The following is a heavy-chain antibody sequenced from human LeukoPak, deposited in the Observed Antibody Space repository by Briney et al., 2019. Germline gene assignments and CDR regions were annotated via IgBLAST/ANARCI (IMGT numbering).Heavy chain of an antibody. D-gene: IGHD6-19*01. J-gene: IGHJ5*02. CDR3: ARASSGWYWFDP. CDR1: GFTFSSYA. V-gene: IGHV3-23*01. CDR2: ISGSGGST. Sequence: PGGSLRLSCAASGFTFSSYAMSWVRQAPGKGLEWVSAISGSGGSTYYADSVKGRFTISRDNSKNTLYLQMNSLRAEDTAVYYCARASSGWYWFDPWGQGTLVTVSS.